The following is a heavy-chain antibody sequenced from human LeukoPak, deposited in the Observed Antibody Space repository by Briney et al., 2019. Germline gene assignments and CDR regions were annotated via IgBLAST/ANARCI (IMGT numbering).Heavy chain of an antibody. CDR2: MNPNSGKT. D-gene: IGHD2-15*01. CDR1: GYTFTSYD. CDR3: ARGPLGYCSGGSCSDFDY. Sequence: ASVKVSCKASGYTFTSYDINWVRQATGQGLEWMGWMNPNSGKTGYAQKFQGRVTMTRNTSISTAYMELSSLRSEDTAVYYCARGPLGYCSGGSCSDFDYWGQGTLVTVSS. J-gene: IGHJ4*02. V-gene: IGHV1-8*01.